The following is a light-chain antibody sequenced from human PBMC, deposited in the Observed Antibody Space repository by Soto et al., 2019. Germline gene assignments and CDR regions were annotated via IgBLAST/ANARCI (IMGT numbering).Light chain of an antibody. CDR1: QSLLHANGYNY. V-gene: IGKV2-28*01. CDR2: LGS. Sequence: DLVMTQSPLSLPVTPGEPASISCRSSQSLLHANGYNYLDWYLQKPGQAPQLLIYLGSHRATGVPDRFSGSGSGTAFTLKISRVEADDVGVYYCMQALQTPGTFGPGTKVDIK. CDR3: MQALQTPGT. J-gene: IGKJ3*01.